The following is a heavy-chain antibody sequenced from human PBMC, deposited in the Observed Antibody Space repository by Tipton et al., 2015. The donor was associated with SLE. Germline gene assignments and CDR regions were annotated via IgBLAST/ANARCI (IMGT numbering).Heavy chain of an antibody. CDR2: INHSGST. J-gene: IGHJ3*02. D-gene: IGHD3-3*01. Sequence: TLSLACTVSGGSISSYYWSWIRQPPGKGLEWIGEINHSGSTNYNPSLKSRVTISVDKSKNQFSLKLSSVTAADTAVYYCAEKSITIFGVVITGAFDIWGQGTMVTVSS. V-gene: IGHV4-34*01. CDR1: GGSISSYY. CDR3: AEKSITIFGVVITGAFDI.